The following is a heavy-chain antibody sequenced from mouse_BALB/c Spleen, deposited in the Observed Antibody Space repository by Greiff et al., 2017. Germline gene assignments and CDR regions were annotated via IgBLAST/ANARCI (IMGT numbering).Heavy chain of an antibody. D-gene: IGHD2-4*01. CDR1: GFNIKDTY. J-gene: IGHJ2*01. CDR2: IDPANGNT. CDR3: AREALYDYPDFDY. V-gene: IGHV14-3*02. Sequence: VQLQQSGAELVKPGASVKLSCTASGFNIKDTYMHWVKQRPEQGLEWIGRIDPANGNTKYDPKFQGKATITADTSSNTAYLQLSSLTSEDTAVYYCAREALYDYPDFDYWGQGTTLTVSS.